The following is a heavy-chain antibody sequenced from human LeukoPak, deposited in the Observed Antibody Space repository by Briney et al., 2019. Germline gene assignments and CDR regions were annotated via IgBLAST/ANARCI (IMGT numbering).Heavy chain of an antibody. CDR1: GGSISSSSYY. Sequence: SETLSLTCTVSGGSISSSSYYWGWIRQPPGKGLEWIGSIYYSGSTYYNPSLKSRVTISVDTSKNQFSLKLSSVTAADTAVYYCARRINRRGLNYFDYWGQGTLVTVSS. V-gene: IGHV4-39*01. D-gene: IGHD2/OR15-2a*01. CDR3: ARRINRRGLNYFDY. CDR2: IYYSGST. J-gene: IGHJ4*02.